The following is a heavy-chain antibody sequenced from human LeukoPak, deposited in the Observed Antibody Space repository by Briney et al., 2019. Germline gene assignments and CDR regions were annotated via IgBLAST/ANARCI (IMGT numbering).Heavy chain of an antibody. CDR3: ARGILEYYYFDL. CDR1: GGSFTGYY. Sequence: SETLSLTCAVSGGSFTGYYWSWIRQAPGKGLEWIGEIHYRGSTTYNPSLRSRVTISGDTSENQFSLKLSSVTAADTAVYYCARGILEYYYFDLWGRGTLVTVSS. D-gene: IGHD3-3*01. V-gene: IGHV4-34*01. J-gene: IGHJ2*01. CDR2: IHYRGST.